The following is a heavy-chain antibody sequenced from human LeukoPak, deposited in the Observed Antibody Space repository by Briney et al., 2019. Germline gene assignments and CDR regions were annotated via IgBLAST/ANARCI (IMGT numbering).Heavy chain of an antibody. D-gene: IGHD5-18*01. J-gene: IGHJ4*02. CDR2: IYYSGST. Sequence: ASETLSLTCSVSGGSMNNYFWSWIRQPPGKGLEWLGYIYYSGSTNYNPSLKSRVTILVDTSKNQFSLKLSSVTAADTAVYYCARSGYNYGPYDYWGQGSLVTVSS. V-gene: IGHV4-59*01. CDR3: ARSGYNYGPYDY. CDR1: GGSMNNYF.